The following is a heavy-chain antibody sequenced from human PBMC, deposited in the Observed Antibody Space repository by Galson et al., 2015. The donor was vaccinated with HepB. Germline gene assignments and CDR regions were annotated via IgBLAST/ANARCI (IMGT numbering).Heavy chain of an antibody. V-gene: IGHV3-11*01. D-gene: IGHD2-21*01. CDR2: ISSSGSTI. Sequence: SLRLSCAASGFTFSDYYMSWIRQAPGKGLEWVSYISSSGSTIYYADSVKGRFTISRDNAKNSLYLQMNSLRAEDTAVYYCARGYCGGDCYYYYMDVWGKGTTVTVSS. J-gene: IGHJ6*03. CDR1: GFTFSDYY. CDR3: ARGYCGGDCYYYYMDV.